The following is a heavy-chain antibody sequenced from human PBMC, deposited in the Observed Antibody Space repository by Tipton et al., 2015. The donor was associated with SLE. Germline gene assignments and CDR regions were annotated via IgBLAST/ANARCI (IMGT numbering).Heavy chain of an antibody. V-gene: IGHV4-34*01. Sequence: TLSLTCAVYAGSFSGYFWSWIRQPPGKGLEWIGEISHSGSTYYNPSLKSRVTISVDTSKNQFSLKLSSVTAADTAVYYCARGDLTNWINNPFDSWGQGTLVTVSS. J-gene: IGHJ4*02. CDR1: AGSFSGYF. CDR2: ISHSGST. D-gene: IGHD1/OR15-1a*01. CDR3: ARGDLTNWINNPFDS.